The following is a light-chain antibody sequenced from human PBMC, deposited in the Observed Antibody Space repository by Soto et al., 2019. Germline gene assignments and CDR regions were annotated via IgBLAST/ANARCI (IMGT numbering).Light chain of an antibody. CDR1: QSVSSSF. CDR2: GAS. CDR3: QQYDTLPWT. V-gene: IGKV3-20*01. J-gene: IGKJ1*01. Sequence: EIVLTQSPGTLSLSPGERATLSCRASQSVSSSFLAWYQQKAGQAPRLLIYGASSRATGIPDRFSGSGSGTDFPLTISILEDEDSAVYCRQQYDTLPWTFGQGTKVEIK.